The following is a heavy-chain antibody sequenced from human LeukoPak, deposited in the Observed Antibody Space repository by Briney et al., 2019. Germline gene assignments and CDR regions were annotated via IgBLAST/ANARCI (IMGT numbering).Heavy chain of an antibody. D-gene: IGHD2-21*02. CDR2: IYYSGST. CDR3: ARLVDRLMFDY. J-gene: IGHJ4*02. CDR1: GFTFGDYS. Sequence: GSLRLSCTASGFTFGDYSMGWVRQPPGKGLEWIGSIYYSGSTYYNPSLKSRATISVDTSKNQFSLKLSSVTAADTAVYYCARLVDRLMFDYWGQGTQVTVSS. V-gene: IGHV4-39*07.